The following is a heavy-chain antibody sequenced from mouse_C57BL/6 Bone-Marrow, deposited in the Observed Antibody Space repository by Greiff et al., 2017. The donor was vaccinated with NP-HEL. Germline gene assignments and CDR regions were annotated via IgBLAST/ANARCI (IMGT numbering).Heavy chain of an antibody. Sequence: QVQLQQPGAELVRPGTSVKLSCKASGYTFTSYWMHWVKQRPGQGLEWIGVIDPSDSYTNYNQKFKGKATLTVDTSSSTAYMQLSSLTSEDSAVYYCAQEGGYYYGSSYDWYFDVWGTGTTVTVSS. D-gene: IGHD1-1*01. J-gene: IGHJ1*03. V-gene: IGHV1-59*01. CDR3: AQEGGYYYGSSYDWYFDV. CDR2: IDPSDSYT. CDR1: GYTFTSYW.